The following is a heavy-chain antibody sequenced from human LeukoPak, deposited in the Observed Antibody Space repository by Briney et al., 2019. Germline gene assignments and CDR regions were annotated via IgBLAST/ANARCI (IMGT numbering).Heavy chain of an antibody. CDR1: GYAFTSYD. J-gene: IGHJ4*02. Sequence: GSVKISFKASGYAFTSYDINWVRRATGQGREWMGWMNPNSGNTGYSQKFQGRVTMPRNTSISTAYMELSSLRSEDTAVYYCARFYSTGIVGATTGDYWGQGTLVTVSS. CDR3: ARFYSTGIVGATTGDY. D-gene: IGHD1-26*01. V-gene: IGHV1-8*01. CDR2: MNPNSGNT.